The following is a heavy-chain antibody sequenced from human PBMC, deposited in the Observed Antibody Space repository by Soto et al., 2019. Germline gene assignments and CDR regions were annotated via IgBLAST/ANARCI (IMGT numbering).Heavy chain of an antibody. CDR2: IFQSGST. Sequence: SETLSLTCGVSGGTIRSPDWWTWVRQPPGKGLEWIGEIFQSGSTNYTPSLESRVTISVDKSKNQFSPTLTSVTAAGTAVYFCARGRGRYSSGWSWFDPWGQGILVTSPQ. CDR3: ARGRGRYSSGWSWFDP. J-gene: IGHJ5*02. CDR1: GGTIRSPDW. D-gene: IGHD6-19*01. V-gene: IGHV4-4*02.